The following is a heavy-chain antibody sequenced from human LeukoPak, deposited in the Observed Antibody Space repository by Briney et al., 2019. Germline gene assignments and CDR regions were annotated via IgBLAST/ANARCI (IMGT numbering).Heavy chain of an antibody. V-gene: IGHV1-18*01. D-gene: IGHD6-19*01. CDR2: INGYNGNT. CDR3: ARDIGSASFQAGYHYYYMDV. J-gene: IGHJ6*03. Sequence: ASVKVSCRASGFTFTSFGFSWARQAPGQGLQWLGWINGYNGNTEYAQNLQGRVSMTRDISTSTVYMQLTSLRSDDTAVYYCARDIGSASFQAGYHYYYMDVWGEGTTVTVSS. CDR1: GFTFTSFG.